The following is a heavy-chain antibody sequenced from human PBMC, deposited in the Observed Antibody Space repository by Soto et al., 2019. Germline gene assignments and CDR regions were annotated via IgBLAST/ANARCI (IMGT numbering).Heavy chain of an antibody. D-gene: IGHD1-26*01. J-gene: IGHJ5*02. Sequence: GGSLRLSCSASGFTFRSYAMHWVRQAPGKGLEYVSAISSNGGSTYYADSVKGRFTISRDNSKNTLYLQMSSLRAEDTAVYYWVNLGAAISSNWFDPWGKGTLVTVS. CDR1: GFTFRSYA. CDR3: VNLGAAISSNWFDP. V-gene: IGHV3-64D*06. CDR2: ISSNGGST.